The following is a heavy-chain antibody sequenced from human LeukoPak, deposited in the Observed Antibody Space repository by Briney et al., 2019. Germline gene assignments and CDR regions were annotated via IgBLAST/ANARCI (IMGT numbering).Heavy chain of an antibody. Sequence: SGPTLVNPTQTLTLTCTFSGFSLSTSGVGVGWIRQPPGKALEWLALSYWDDDKRYRPSLKSRLTIHKDTSKNQVVLTMTNMDTVDTATYYCAHRGGTMIVVAKGAFDIWGQGTMVTVSS. J-gene: IGHJ3*02. V-gene: IGHV2-5*02. CDR1: GFSLSTSGVG. CDR2: SYWDDDK. D-gene: IGHD3-22*01. CDR3: AHRGGTMIVVAKGAFDI.